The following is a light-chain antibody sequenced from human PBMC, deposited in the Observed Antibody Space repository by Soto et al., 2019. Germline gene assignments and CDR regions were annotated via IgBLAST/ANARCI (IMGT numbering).Light chain of an antibody. CDR1: SSDVGSYNL. CDR3: CSYAGSSTFGPYV. J-gene: IGLJ1*01. CDR2: EVS. V-gene: IGLV2-23*02. Sequence: QSALTQPASVSGSPGQSITISCTGTSSDVGSYNLVSWYQQHPGKAPKLMTYEVSKRPSGVSNRFSGSKSGNTASLTISGLQAEDEADYYCCSYAGSSTFGPYVFGTGTKVTVL.